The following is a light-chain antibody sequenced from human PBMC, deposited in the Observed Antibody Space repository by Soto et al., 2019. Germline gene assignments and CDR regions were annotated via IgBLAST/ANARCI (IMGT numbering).Light chain of an antibody. J-gene: IGLJ1*01. Sequence: SVLAQPPSASGSPGQSITISCTGTSSDVGGYNYVSWYQQHPGKAPKLMIYEVSNRPSGVSNRFAGSKSGNTASLTISGLQAEDEADYYCSSYTSSSTLYVIGTGTKVTVL. V-gene: IGLV2-14*01. CDR3: SSYTSSSTLYV. CDR2: EVS. CDR1: SSDVGGYNY.